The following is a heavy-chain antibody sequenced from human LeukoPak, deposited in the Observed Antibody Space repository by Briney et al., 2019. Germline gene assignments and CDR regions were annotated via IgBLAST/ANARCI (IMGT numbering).Heavy chain of an antibody. V-gene: IGHV1-46*01. D-gene: IGHD6-19*01. CDR1: GYTFTSYY. CDR2: INCSGGST. CDR3: ARDEVQWLALDY. J-gene: IGHJ4*02. Sequence: ASVKVSCKASGYTFTSYYIHWVRQAPGQGLEWMGIINCSGGSTSYAQKFQGRVTMTRDTSTSTAYMELSSLRSEDTAVYYCARDEVQWLALDYWGQGTLVTVSS.